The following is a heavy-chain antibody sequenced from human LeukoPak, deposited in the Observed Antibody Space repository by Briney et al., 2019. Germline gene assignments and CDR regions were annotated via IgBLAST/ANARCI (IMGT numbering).Heavy chain of an antibody. Sequence: GGSLRLSCAASGFTFSSYSMNWVRQAPGKGLEWVSSISNSNNYIYYADSVKGRFTISRDNAKSSLYLQMNSLRAEDTAVYYCARAPVPYWGQGTLVTVSS. CDR3: ARAPVPY. V-gene: IGHV3-21*01. CDR1: GFTFSSYS. CDR2: ISNSNNYI. J-gene: IGHJ4*02. D-gene: IGHD6-19*01.